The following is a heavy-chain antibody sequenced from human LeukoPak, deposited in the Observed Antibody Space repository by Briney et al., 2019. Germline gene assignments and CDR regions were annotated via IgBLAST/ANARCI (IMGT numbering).Heavy chain of an antibody. CDR2: INHSGST. J-gene: IGHJ6*02. Sequence: SETLSLTCAVYGGSFSGYYWSWIRQPPGKGLEWVGEINHSGSTNYNPSLKSRVTISVDTSKNQFSLKLSSVTAADTAVYYCVRTYSNYYYYGMDVWGQGTTVTVSS. V-gene: IGHV4-34*01. CDR3: VRTYSNYYYYGMDV. CDR1: GGSFSGYY. D-gene: IGHD4-11*01.